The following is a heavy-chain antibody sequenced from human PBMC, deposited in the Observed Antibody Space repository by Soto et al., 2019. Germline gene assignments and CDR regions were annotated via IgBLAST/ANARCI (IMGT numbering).Heavy chain of an antibody. Sequence: GESLKISWKGSGYSFTSYGISWVRQMPGKGLEWMGRIDPSDSYTNYSPSFQGHVTISADKSISTAYLQWSSLKASDTAMYYCARQGSGNQNNWFDPWGQGTLVTVSS. V-gene: IGHV5-10-1*01. CDR1: GYSFTSYG. CDR2: IDPSDSYT. D-gene: IGHD2-15*01. CDR3: ARQGSGNQNNWFDP. J-gene: IGHJ5*02.